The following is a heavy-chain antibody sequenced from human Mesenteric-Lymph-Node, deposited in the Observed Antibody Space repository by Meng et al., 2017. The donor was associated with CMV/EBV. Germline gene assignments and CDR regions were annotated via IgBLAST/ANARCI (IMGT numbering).Heavy chain of an antibody. CDR2: ISSYNGKT. Sequence: SCTASGYRFSSYGISWVRQAPGQGLEWMGWISSYNGKTDYAQKMQGRVIMTTDTSTNTTYMELKNLRPDDTAVYYCARDRKVRGFDSWGQGTLVTVSS. J-gene: IGHJ5*01. CDR1: GYRFSSYG. D-gene: IGHD3-10*01. CDR3: ARDRKVRGFDS. V-gene: IGHV1-18*01.